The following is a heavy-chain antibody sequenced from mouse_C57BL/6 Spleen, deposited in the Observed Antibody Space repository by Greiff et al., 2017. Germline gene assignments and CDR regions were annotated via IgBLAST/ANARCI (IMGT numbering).Heavy chain of an antibody. J-gene: IGHJ2*01. D-gene: IGHD1-1*01. CDR2: IDPSDSYT. CDR3: ARDGGSRFYYFDY. V-gene: IGHV1-69*01. CDR1: GYTFTSYW. Sequence: QVQLQQPGAELVMPGASVKLSCKASGYTFTSYWMHWVKQRPGQGLEWIGEIDPSDSYTNYNQKFKGKSTLTVDKSSSTAYMQLSSLTSEDSAVYYCARDGGSRFYYFDYWGQGTTLTVSS.